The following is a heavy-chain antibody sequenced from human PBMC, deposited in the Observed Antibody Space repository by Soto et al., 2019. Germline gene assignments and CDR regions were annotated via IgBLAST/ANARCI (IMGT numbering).Heavy chain of an antibody. Sequence: QVQLQESGPGLVKPSQTLSLTCTVSGGSVSSADYYWSWIRQHPGKGLEWIGYIYYSGSTYYNPSLKSRVTISVDTSKNQLSLNLSSVTAADTAVYYCARDTSGKGYYYHGMDVWGQGITVTVSS. CDR1: GGSVSSADYY. J-gene: IGHJ6*02. D-gene: IGHD1-1*01. CDR3: ARDTSGKGYYYHGMDV. CDR2: IYYSGST. V-gene: IGHV4-31*03.